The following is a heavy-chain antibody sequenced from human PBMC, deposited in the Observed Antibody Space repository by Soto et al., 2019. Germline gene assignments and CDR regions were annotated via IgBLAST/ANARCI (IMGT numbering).Heavy chain of an antibody. V-gene: IGHV3-30*18. D-gene: IGHD2-15*01. CDR1: GFTFSSYG. Sequence: QVQLVESGGGVVQPGRSLRLSCAASGFTFSSYGMHWVRQAPGKGLEWVAVISYDGSNKYYADSVKGRFTISRDNSKNTLYLQMNSLRAEDTAVYYCAKDVRYCSGGSCYLVDYWGQGTLVTVSS. CDR2: ISYDGSNK. J-gene: IGHJ4*02. CDR3: AKDVRYCSGGSCYLVDY.